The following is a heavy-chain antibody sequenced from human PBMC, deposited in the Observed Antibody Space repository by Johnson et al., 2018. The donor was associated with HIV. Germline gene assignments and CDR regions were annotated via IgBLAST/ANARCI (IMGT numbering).Heavy chain of an antibody. V-gene: IGHV3-74*01. CDR2: IYEHGNII. CDR1: GFTFSKSW. J-gene: IGHJ3*02. Sequence: VQLVESGGGLVQPGGSLRLSCAASGFTFSKSWMHWVRQAPGKGLVWVSGIYEHGNIIHYADSVKGRFTTSRDNAKNTLYLQMNSLRAEDTAVYYCAREVDAFDMWGQGTLVTVSS. CDR3: AREVDAFDM.